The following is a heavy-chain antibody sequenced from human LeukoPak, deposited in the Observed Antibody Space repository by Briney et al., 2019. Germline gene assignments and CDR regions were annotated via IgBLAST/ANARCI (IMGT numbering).Heavy chain of an antibody. V-gene: IGHV3-74*01. J-gene: IGHJ4*01. CDR2: INLDGSWT. D-gene: IGHD3-9*01. Sequence: GGSLRLSCAVSGFTLSDYWMHWVRQAPGKGLVWVSHINLDGSWTGYADSVKGRFTFSKDDAKNTVYLQMNSLRAEDTATYYCARDSPLLTVWXXGTLVTVSS. CDR1: GFTLSDYW. CDR3: ARDSPLLTV.